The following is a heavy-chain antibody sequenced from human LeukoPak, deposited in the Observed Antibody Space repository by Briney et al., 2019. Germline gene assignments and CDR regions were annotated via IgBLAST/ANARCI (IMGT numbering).Heavy chain of an antibody. D-gene: IGHD2-2*01. Sequence: SETMSLTCTVSGDSISSGPYFWGWIRQPPGKGLEWIGNIHYTGSTYYKSSLRSRVTMSVDTSKNQFSLMLSSVIAADTAMYYCARLDGGQLGHCSSTSCNGAFDIWGQGAMVTVSS. CDR3: ARLDGGQLGHCSSTSCNGAFDI. CDR2: IHYTGST. CDR1: GDSISSGPYF. V-gene: IGHV4-39*07. J-gene: IGHJ3*02.